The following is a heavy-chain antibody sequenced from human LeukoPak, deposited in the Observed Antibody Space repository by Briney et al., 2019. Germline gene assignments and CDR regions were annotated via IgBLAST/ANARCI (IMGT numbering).Heavy chain of an antibody. J-gene: IGHJ4*02. CDR1: GYTFTGYY. CDR2: INPNSGGT. D-gene: IGHD4-17*01. V-gene: IGHV1-2*02. Sequence: GASVKVSCKASGYTFTGYYMHWVRQAPGQGREWMGWINPNSGGTNYAQKFQGRVTMTRDTSISTAYMELSRLRSDDTAVYYCARAHTVTITFDYWGQGTLVTVSS. CDR3: ARAHTVTITFDY.